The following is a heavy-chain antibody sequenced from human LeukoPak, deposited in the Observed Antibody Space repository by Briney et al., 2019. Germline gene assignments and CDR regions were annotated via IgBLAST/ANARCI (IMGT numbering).Heavy chain of an antibody. CDR1: GFTFDDYA. V-gene: IGHV3-9*01. J-gene: IGHJ4*02. CDR2: ISWNSGSI. Sequence: PGGSLRLSCAASGFTFDDYAMHWVRQAPGKGLEWVSGISWNSGSIGYADSVKGRFTISRDNAKNSLYLQMNSLRAEDTALYYCAKDTGYSRSLDYWGQGTLVTVSS. D-gene: IGHD6-13*01. CDR3: AKDTGYSRSLDY.